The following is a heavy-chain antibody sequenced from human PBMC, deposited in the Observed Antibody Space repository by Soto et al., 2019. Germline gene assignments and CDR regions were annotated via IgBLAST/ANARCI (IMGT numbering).Heavy chain of an antibody. J-gene: IGHJ4*02. CDR2: ISSSSSYI. CDR1: GFTFSSYS. Sequence: LRLSCAASGFTFSSYSMNWVRQAPGKGLEWVSSISSSSSYIYYADSVKGRFTISRDNAKNSLYLQMNSLRAEDTAVYYCARDRIQLWEGRYFDYWGQGTLVTVSS. V-gene: IGHV3-21*01. CDR3: ARDRIQLWEGRYFDY. D-gene: IGHD5-18*01.